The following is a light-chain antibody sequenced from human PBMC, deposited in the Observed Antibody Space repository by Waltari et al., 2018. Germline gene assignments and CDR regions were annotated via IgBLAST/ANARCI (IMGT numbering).Light chain of an antibody. CDR1: QSVTSIS. V-gene: IGKV3-20*01. CDR2: GTS. J-gene: IGKJ4*02. Sequence: DIVLTQSPGTLSLSPGERATLSCRASQSVTSISLTSYQQKLGQAPRLLIYGTSSRAPAIPDRFSGSGSGTDFTLTISRLEPEDFAVYYCQQYDGEVVTFGGGTKVEI. CDR3: QQYDGEVVT.